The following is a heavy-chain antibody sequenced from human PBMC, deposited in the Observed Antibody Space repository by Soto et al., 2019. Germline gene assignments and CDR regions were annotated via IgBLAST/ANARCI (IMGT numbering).Heavy chain of an antibody. D-gene: IGHD6-6*01. CDR2: INAHSGGT. CDR1: GFSFTGYY. J-gene: IGHJ5*02. V-gene: IGHV1-2*02. CDR3: AKDLTRQLAYWLDP. Sequence: ASVKVSCKASGFSFTGYYIHWLRQAPGQGLEWMGWINAHSGGTEYAQKFQGRVTLTRDTSIATAYLTLTSLTSDDTALYYCAKDLTRQLAYWLDPWGQGTQVTVYS.